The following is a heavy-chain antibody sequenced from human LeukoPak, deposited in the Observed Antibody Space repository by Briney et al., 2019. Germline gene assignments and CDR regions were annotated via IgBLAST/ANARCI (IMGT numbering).Heavy chain of an antibody. CDR3: ARSNYDFWSGYSSDAFDI. CDR2: IIPILGIA. D-gene: IGHD3-3*01. CDR1: GGTFSSYT. V-gene: IGHV1-69*02. J-gene: IGHJ3*02. Sequence: SVKVSCKASGGTFSSYTISWVRQAPGQGLEWMGRIIPILGIANYAQKFQGRVTITADKSTSTVYMELSSLRSEDTAVYYCARSNYDFWSGYSSDAFDIWGQGTMVTVSS.